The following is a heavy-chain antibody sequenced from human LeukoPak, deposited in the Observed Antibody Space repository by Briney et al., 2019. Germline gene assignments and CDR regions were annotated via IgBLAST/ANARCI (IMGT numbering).Heavy chain of an antibody. CDR2: IRYDGSNK. CDR3: AKVSVRLYCSSTSCLDY. CDR1: GFTFSSYG. V-gene: IGHV3-30*02. Sequence: PGGSLRLSCAASGFTFSSYGMHWVRQAPGKGLEWVAFIRYDGSNKYYADSVKGRFTISRDNSKNTLYLQMNSLRAEDTAVYYCAKVSVRLYCSSTSCLDYWGQGTLVTVSA. D-gene: IGHD2-2*01. J-gene: IGHJ4*02.